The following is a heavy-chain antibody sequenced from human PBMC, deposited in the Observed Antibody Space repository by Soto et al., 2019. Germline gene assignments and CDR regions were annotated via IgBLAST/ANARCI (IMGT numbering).Heavy chain of an antibody. D-gene: IGHD2-15*01. Sequence: GASVKVSCKASGYTFTGYYLHWLRQAPGQGLEWMGWINPNNGDTNYAQNFQGRVTMTRDTSISTAYMELSGLRSDDTAVYYCARVHTYYYYSGSFDFCGQGTLVTVSS. J-gene: IGHJ4*02. CDR3: ARVHTYYYYSGSFDF. CDR2: INPNNGDT. CDR1: GYTFTGYY. V-gene: IGHV1-2*02.